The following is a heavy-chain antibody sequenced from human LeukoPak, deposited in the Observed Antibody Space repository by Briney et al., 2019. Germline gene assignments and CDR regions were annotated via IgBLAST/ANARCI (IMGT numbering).Heavy chain of an antibody. J-gene: IGHJ4*02. CDR2: IWYDGSNK. CDR3: AKSRGIAVAGYDY. CDR1: GFTFSSHG. V-gene: IGHV3-33*06. Sequence: GGSLRLSCAASGFTFSSHGMHWVRQAPGKGLEWVAVIWYDGSNKYYADSVKGRFTISRDNSKNTLYLQMNSLRAEDTAVYYCAKSRGIAVAGYDYWGQGTLVTVSS. D-gene: IGHD6-19*01.